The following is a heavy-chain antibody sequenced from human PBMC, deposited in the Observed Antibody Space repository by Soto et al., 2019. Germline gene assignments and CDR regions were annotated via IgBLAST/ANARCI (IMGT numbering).Heavy chain of an antibody. Sequence: ASVKVSCKASGYTFTSYDISWVRQATGQGLEWMGWMNPNSGNTGYAQKFQGRVTMTRNTSISTAYMELSSLRSEDTAVYYCARGPGYSGYDSYYYYMDVWGKGTTVTVSS. J-gene: IGHJ6*03. CDR2: MNPNSGNT. V-gene: IGHV1-8*01. CDR3: ARGPGYSGYDSYYYYMDV. D-gene: IGHD5-12*01. CDR1: GYTFTSYD.